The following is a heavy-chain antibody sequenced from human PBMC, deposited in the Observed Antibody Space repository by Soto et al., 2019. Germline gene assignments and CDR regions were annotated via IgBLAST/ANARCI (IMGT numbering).Heavy chain of an antibody. Sequence: APGKVSCKASGYTFSSYAIHWVRQAPGQRPKWMGWINAGNGDTKYSQKLQGRVTITGDTSASTAYMEVSSLRSEDTAVYYCAMGANDFINHEWHSHLWGRGTLVTGSS. J-gene: IGHJ2*01. CDR1: GYTFSSYA. CDR2: INAGNGDT. CDR3: AMGANDFINHEWHSHL. D-gene: IGHD4-4*01. V-gene: IGHV1-3*01.